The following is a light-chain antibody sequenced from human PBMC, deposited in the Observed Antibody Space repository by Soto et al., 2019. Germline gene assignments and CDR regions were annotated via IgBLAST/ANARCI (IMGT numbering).Light chain of an antibody. V-gene: IGLV2-14*03. J-gene: IGLJ1*01. CDR2: DVT. CDR1: DSDIGGYDH. CDR3: SSHTSSTALV. Sequence: QSASVSASPGQSIAISCTGTDSDIGGYDHVSWYQQHPGKAPKLLIYDVTNRPSGVSSRFSGSKAGRTASLTISGLQTEDEADYYCSSHTSSTALVFGTGTKLTVL.